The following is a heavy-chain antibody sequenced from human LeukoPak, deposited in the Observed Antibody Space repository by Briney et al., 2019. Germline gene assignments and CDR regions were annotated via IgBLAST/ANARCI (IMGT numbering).Heavy chain of an antibody. V-gene: IGHV1-46*01. CDR1: GYTFTSYY. Sequence: ASVKVSCKASGYTFTSYYMHWVRQAPGQGLEWMGLINPSGGGTTYAQKFQGRVTMTRDTSTSTVYMELSSLRSEDTALSYCARSRATIADCSGGSCYAFDSWGQGTLVTVSS. CDR3: ARSRATIADCSGGSCYAFDS. D-gene: IGHD2-15*01. CDR2: INPSGGGT. J-gene: IGHJ5*01.